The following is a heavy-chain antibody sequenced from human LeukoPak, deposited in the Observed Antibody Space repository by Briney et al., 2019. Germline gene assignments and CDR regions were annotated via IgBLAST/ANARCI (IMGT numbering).Heavy chain of an antibody. CDR2: IYPGDSDT. J-gene: IGHJ6*03. D-gene: IGHD6-6*01. CDR3: ARHIRVGYSSSDYYMDV. V-gene: IGHV5-51*01. Sequence: GESLKISCKGSGYSFTSYWIGWVRQMPGKGLEWMGIIYPGDSDTRYSPSFQGQVTISADKSISTAYLQWSSLKASDTAMYYCARHIRVGYSSSDYYMDVWGKGTTVTVSS. CDR1: GYSFTSYW.